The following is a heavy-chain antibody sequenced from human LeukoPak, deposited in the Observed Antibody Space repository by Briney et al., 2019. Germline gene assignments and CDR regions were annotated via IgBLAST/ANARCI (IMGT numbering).Heavy chain of an antibody. V-gene: IGHV3-23*01. J-gene: IGHJ4*02. CDR2: ISGSGGST. D-gene: IGHD3-10*01. CDR3: AKSYYYNSGSWGIFDY. CDR1: GFTFSSYA. Sequence: GGSLRLSCVASGFTFSSYAMSWVRQAPGKGLEWVSGISGSGGSTYYGDSVKGRFAISRDNSKNTLYLQMNSLRGEDTGVYYCAKSYYYNSGSWGIFDYWGQGTLVTVSS.